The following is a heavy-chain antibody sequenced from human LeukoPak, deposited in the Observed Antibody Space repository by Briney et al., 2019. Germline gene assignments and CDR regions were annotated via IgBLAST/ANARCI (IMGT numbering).Heavy chain of an antibody. CDR3: ARDPAAAGTVWFDP. J-gene: IGHJ5*02. CDR1: GFTFRSYA. CDR2: ITTSSSYI. D-gene: IGHD6-13*01. Sequence: GGSLXLSCAACGFTFRSYAMNWVRQAPGKGLEWVSSITTSSSYIYYADSVKGRFTISRDDAKNSLYLQMNSLRAEDTAVYYCARDPAAAGTVWFDPWGQGTLVTVSS. V-gene: IGHV3-21*01.